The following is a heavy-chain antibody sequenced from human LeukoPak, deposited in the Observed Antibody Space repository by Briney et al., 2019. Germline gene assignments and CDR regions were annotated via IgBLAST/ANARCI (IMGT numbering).Heavy chain of an antibody. CDR3: ARVGRAIQLSLPYDY. CDR2: ISYDGSNK. Sequence: PGGSLRLSCAASGFTFSSYGMHWVRQAPGKGLEWVAVISYDGSNKYYADSVKGRFTISRDNSKNTLYLQMNSLRADDTAAYYCARVGRAIQLSLPYDYWGQGTLVTVSS. D-gene: IGHD5-18*01. V-gene: IGHV3-30*03. CDR1: GFTFSSYG. J-gene: IGHJ4*02.